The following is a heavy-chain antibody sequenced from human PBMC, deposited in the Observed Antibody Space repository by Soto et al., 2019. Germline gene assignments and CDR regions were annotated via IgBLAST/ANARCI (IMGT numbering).Heavy chain of an antibody. J-gene: IGHJ3*02. Sequence: PGGSLRLSCAASGFTSSSYSMNWVRQAPGKGLEWVSYISSSSSTIYYADSVKGRFTISRDNAKNSLYLQMNSLRAEDTAVYYCARVGRYDFWSGLDAFDIWGQGTMVTVSS. CDR2: ISSSSSTI. CDR3: ARVGRYDFWSGLDAFDI. CDR1: GFTSSSYS. D-gene: IGHD3-3*01. V-gene: IGHV3-48*01.